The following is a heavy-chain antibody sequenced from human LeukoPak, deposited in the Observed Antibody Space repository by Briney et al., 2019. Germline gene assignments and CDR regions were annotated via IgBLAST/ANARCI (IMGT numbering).Heavy chain of an antibody. CDR3: VRHLSAGRPAFDI. J-gene: IGHJ3*02. D-gene: IGHD2-15*01. V-gene: IGHV4-59*08. CDR2: IYYSGST. Sequence: SETLSLTCTVSGGSINSYYWSWIRQPPGKGLEWIGYIYYSGSTNYNPSLKSRVTISVDTSNNKFTLKLTSLTAADTAVYYCVRHLSAGRPAFDIWGQGTMVTVSS. CDR1: GGSINSYY.